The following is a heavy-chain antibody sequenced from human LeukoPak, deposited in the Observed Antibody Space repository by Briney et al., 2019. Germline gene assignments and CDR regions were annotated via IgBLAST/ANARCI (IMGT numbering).Heavy chain of an antibody. CDR1: GYTFTSYD. V-gene: IGHV1-8*01. J-gene: IGHJ6*02. CDR2: MNPNSGNT. CDR3: ARGPYYDILTGYPYYYYYYGMDV. Sequence: ASVKVSCKASGYTFTSYDINWVRQATGQGLEWMGWMNPNSGNTGYAQKFQGRVTMTRNTSISTAYMELSSLRSEDTAVYYCARGPYYDILTGYPYYYYYYGMDVWGQGTTVTVSS. D-gene: IGHD3-9*01.